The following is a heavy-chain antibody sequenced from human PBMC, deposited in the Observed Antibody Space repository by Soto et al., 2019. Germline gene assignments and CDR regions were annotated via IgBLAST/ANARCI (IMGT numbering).Heavy chain of an antibody. CDR3: ALLRYFDWLLDY. V-gene: IGHV4-59*08. D-gene: IGHD3-9*01. J-gene: IGHJ4*02. CDR2: IYYSGST. CDR1: GGSISSYY. Sequence: SETLSLTCTVSGGSISSYYWSWIRQPPGKGLEWIGYIYYSGSTNYNPSLKSRVTISVDTSKNQFSLKLSSVAAADTAVYYCALLRYFDWLLDYWGQGTLVTVSS.